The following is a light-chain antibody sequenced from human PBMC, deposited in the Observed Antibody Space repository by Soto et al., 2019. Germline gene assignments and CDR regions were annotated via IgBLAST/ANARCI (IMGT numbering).Light chain of an antibody. V-gene: IGKV3-15*01. CDR2: GAS. J-gene: IGKJ1*01. CDR1: QSVSSN. CDR3: QQYNNWPRP. Sequence: IVRPQSPATLSVSPGERATLSCRASQSVSSNLAWYQQKPGQAPRLLIYGASTRATGIPARFSGSASGTEFTLTISSLQSEDVAVYYCQQYNNWPRPFGQGTKVDTK.